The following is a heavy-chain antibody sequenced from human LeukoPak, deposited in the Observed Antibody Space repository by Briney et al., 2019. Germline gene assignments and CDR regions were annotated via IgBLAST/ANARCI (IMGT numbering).Heavy chain of an antibody. J-gene: IGHJ4*02. CDR3: AKKSYYYGSGSFDY. CDR2: ISGNGFST. V-gene: IGHV3-23*01. Sequence: PGGSLRLSCAASGFTFSSYAMSWVRQAPGQGPEWVSAISGNGFSTYYADSVKGRCIISRDNSKNTLYLQMSSLRAEDTAVYYCAKKSYYYGSGSFDYWGQGTLVTVSS. CDR1: GFTFSSYA. D-gene: IGHD3-10*01.